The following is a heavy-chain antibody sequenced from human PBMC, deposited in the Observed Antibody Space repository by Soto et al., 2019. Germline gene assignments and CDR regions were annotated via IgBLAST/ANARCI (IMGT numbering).Heavy chain of an antibody. Sequence: GPGPTLVNPTQTLTLTCTFSGFSLSTSGVGVGWIRQPPGKALEWLALIYWNDDKRYSPSLKSRLTITKDTSKNQVVLTMTNMDPVDTATYYCAHFAIFLVVLRAPRRSDYWGQGTLVTVSS. D-gene: IGHD3-3*01. V-gene: IGHV2-5*01. J-gene: IGHJ4*02. CDR3: AHFAIFLVVLRAPRRSDY. CDR2: IYWNDDK. CDR1: GFSLSTSGVG.